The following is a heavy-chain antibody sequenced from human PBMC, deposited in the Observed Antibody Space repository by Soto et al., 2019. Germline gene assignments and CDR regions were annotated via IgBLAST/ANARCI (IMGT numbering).Heavy chain of an antibody. J-gene: IGHJ6*02. CDR3: AGDLLGFGFTDADL. V-gene: IGHV1-69*12. CDR1: GGTFSSYA. Sequence: QVQLVQSGAEAKKPGSSVKVSCKASGGTFSSYAISRVRQAPGQGLEWMGGIIPIVATATYAQKFQGRVTIAADESTSAANTGLGSLKSVDTAVDYCAGDLLGFGFTDADLWCQGTTVSVPS. CDR2: IIPIVATA. D-gene: IGHD3-16*01.